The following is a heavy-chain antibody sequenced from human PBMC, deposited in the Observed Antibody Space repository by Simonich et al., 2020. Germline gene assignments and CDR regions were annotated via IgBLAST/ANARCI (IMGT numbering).Heavy chain of an antibody. J-gene: IGHJ4*02. D-gene: IGHD3-10*01. CDR1: GGTFSSYA. Sequence: QVQLVQSGAEVKKPGSSVKVSCKASGGTFSSYAIRWVRQAPGQGLEWMGGITPLIGIANNAQKFQGRVTITADKSTSTAYMELSSLRSEDTAMYYCARTNTMRELDTMVRGVDYFDYWGQGTLVTVSS. CDR3: ARTNTMRELDTMVRGVDYFDY. V-gene: IGHV1-69*17. CDR2: ITPLIGIA.